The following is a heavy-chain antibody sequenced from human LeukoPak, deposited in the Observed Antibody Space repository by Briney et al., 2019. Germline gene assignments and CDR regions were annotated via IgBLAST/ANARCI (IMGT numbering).Heavy chain of an antibody. CDR3: ASGPYPAAGTDHQFDY. J-gene: IGHJ4*02. CDR2: IYYSGST. D-gene: IGHD6-13*01. CDR1: GGSISSYY. V-gene: IGHV4-59*01. Sequence: SETLSLTCIISGGSISSYYWSWIRQPPGKGLEWIGYIYYSGSTHYNPSLRSRVTMSVDTSKNQFSLRLTSVTAADTALYYCASGPYPAAGTDHQFDYWGQGTLVTVSS.